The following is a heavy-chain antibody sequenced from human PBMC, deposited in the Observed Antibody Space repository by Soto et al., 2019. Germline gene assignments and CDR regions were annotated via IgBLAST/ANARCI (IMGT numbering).Heavy chain of an antibody. Sequence: ASVKLSSKASGYTFTRYSLHSLRQAPGQGLEWMGWISPYNGNTNYAQKLQGRVTMTTDTSTSTAYMELRSLRSDDTAVYYCASSNIAATGFYYYGMDVWGRGTTVTVSS. CDR2: ISPYNGNT. CDR3: ASSNIAATGFYYYGMDV. CDR1: GYTFTRYS. J-gene: IGHJ6*02. D-gene: IGHD6-13*01. V-gene: IGHV1-18*04.